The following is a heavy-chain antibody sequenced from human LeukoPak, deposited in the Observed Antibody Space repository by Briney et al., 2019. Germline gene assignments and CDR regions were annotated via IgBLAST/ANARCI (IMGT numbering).Heavy chain of an antibody. CDR2: ISGSGGST. Sequence: GGSLRLSCAASGFTFSSYAMSWVRQAPGKGLEWVSAISGSGGSTYYADSVKGRFTISRDNAKNSLYLQMNSLRAEDTAVYYCARESRRVGEGDFDYWGQGTLVTVSS. J-gene: IGHJ4*02. CDR3: ARESRRVGEGDFDY. CDR1: GFTFSSYA. D-gene: IGHD1-26*01. V-gene: IGHV3-23*01.